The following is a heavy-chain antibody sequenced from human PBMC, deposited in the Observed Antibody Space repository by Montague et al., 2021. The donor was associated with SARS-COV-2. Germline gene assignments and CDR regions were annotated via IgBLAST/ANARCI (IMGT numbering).Heavy chain of an antibody. CDR3: ARDTRITMIVVVQGYGMDV. V-gene: IGHV4-39*07. D-gene: IGHD3-22*01. J-gene: IGHJ6*02. Sequence: SETLSLTCTVSGGSISSSSYYWGWIRQPPGKGLEWIGSIYYSGSTYYNPSLKSRVTISVDTSKNQFSLKLGSVTAAGTAVYYCARDTRITMIVVVQGYGMDVWGQGTTVTVSS. CDR1: GGSISSSSYY. CDR2: IYYSGST.